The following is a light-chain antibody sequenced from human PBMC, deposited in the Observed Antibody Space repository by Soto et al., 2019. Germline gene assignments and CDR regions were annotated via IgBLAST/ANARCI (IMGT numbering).Light chain of an antibody. CDR1: SSNVGPGDA. Sequence: QSVLTQPPSVSWAPGQRVTISCTAASSNVGPGDAVHWYQHRPGTAPKLLIYEDNTRPSGVPDRFSASKSGTSASLAITGLQAEDEADYYCQSYDTGLSVYVFGTGTKVTVL. J-gene: IGLJ1*01. CDR2: EDN. CDR3: QSYDTGLSVYV. V-gene: IGLV1-40*01.